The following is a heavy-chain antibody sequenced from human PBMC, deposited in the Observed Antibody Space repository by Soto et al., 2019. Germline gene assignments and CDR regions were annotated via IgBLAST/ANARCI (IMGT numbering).Heavy chain of an antibody. CDR2: IYHSGST. CDR1: GYSISSGYY. J-gene: IGHJ4*02. D-gene: IGHD2-2*01. V-gene: IGHV4-38-2*02. Sequence: PSETLSLTCAVSGYSISSGYYWGWIRQPPGKGLEWIGSIYHSGSTYYNPSLKSRVTISVDTSKNQFSLKLSSVTAADTAVYYCARDRSEDIVVVPAASYFDYWGQGTLVTVSS. CDR3: ARDRSEDIVVVPAASYFDY.